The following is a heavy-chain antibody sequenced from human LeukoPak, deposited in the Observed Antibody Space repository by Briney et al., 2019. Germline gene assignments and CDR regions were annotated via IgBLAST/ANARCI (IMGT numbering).Heavy chain of an antibody. CDR3: ARDQDPYCSSTSCSDYYYGMDV. Sequence: PGGSLRLSCAASGFTFSSYSMNWVRQAPGKGLEWVSYISSSSSTIYYADSVEGRFTISRDNAKNSLYLQMNSLRDEDTAVYYCARDQDPYCSSTSCSDYYYGMDVWGQGTTVTVSS. J-gene: IGHJ6*02. V-gene: IGHV3-48*02. CDR2: ISSSSSTI. D-gene: IGHD2-2*01. CDR1: GFTFSSYS.